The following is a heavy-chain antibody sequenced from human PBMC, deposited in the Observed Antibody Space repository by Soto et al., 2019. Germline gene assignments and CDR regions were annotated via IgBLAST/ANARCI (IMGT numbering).Heavy chain of an antibody. CDR1: GYTFTSYG. J-gene: IGHJ6*03. V-gene: IGHV1-18*01. CDR2: ISAYNGNT. Sequence: GASVKVSCKASGYTFTSYGISWVRQAPGQGLEWMGWISAYNGNTNYAQKLQGGVTMTTDTSTSTAYMELRSLRSDDTAVYYCARDIVVVPAAIDDYYYYYMDVWGKGTTVTVSS. D-gene: IGHD2-2*01. CDR3: ARDIVVVPAAIDDYYYYYMDV.